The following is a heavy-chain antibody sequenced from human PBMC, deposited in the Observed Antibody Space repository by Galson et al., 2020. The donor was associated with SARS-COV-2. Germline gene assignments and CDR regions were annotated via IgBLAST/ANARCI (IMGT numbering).Heavy chain of an antibody. CDR2: IDDDGSDT. D-gene: IGHD6-13*01. CDR1: GFTFSSYW. Sequence: QAGGSLRLSCAASGFTFSSYWMHWVRQAPGKGLVWVSRIDDDGSDTTYADSVKGRFTISRDNAKKTLYLQMNSLRAEDTAVYYCARVGIEGGAAAVFDYWGQGALVTVSS. J-gene: IGHJ4*02. V-gene: IGHV3-74*01. CDR3: ARVGIEGGAAAVFDY.